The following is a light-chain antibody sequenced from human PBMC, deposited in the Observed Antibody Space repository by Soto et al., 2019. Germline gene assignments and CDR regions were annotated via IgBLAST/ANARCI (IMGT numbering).Light chain of an antibody. CDR3: QQYSSYPYT. J-gene: IGKJ2*01. CDR2: FAS. CDR1: QGISTY. V-gene: IGKV1-16*02. Sequence: DIQMTQSPSSLSASVGDRVTITCRASQGISTYLAWFQQKPGKAPKSLIYFASSLQSGVPSNFSGSGSGTDFTLTISSLQPEDFATYYCQQYSSYPYTFGQGTMLEIK.